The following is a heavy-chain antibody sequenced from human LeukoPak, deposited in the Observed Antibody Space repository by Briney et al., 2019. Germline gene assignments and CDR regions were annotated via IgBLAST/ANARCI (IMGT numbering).Heavy chain of an antibody. CDR2: IKQDGSEK. Sequence: GGSLRLSCAASGFTFSSYWMSWVRQAPGKGLEWVANIKQDGSEKYYVDSVKGRFTISRDNAKNSLYLQMNSLRAEDTAVYYCARAYDFWSGPVNVIDAFDIWGQGTMVTVSS. J-gene: IGHJ3*02. CDR1: GFTFSSYW. D-gene: IGHD3-3*01. CDR3: ARAYDFWSGPVNVIDAFDI. V-gene: IGHV3-7*03.